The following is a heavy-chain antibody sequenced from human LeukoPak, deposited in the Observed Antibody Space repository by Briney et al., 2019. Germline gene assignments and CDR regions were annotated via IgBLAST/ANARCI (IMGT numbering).Heavy chain of an antibody. CDR1: GGSISSYF. D-gene: IGHD3-22*01. CDR3: ARLYYYDSRP. Sequence: PSETLSLTCTVSGGSISSYFWSWIRQPPGKGLEWIGEINHSGSTNYNPSLKSRVTISVDTSKNQFSLKLSSVTAADTAVYYCARLYYYDSRPWGQGTMVTVSS. V-gene: IGHV4-34*01. CDR2: INHSGST. J-gene: IGHJ3*01.